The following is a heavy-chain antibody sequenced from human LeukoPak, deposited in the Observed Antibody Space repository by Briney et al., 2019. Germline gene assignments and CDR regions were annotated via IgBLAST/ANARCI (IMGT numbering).Heavy chain of an antibody. CDR1: GGSISSGSYY. J-gene: IGHJ6*03. Sequence: SETLALTCTVSGGSISSGSYYWSWIRQPAGKGLEWIGRIYTSGSTNYNPSLKSRVTISVDTSKNQFSLNLSSVTAADTAVYYCARVSYYDSSGYYSSTVYYYMDVWGKGTTVTVSS. CDR3: ARVSYYDSSGYYSSTVYYYMDV. V-gene: IGHV4-61*02. D-gene: IGHD3-22*01. CDR2: IYTSGST.